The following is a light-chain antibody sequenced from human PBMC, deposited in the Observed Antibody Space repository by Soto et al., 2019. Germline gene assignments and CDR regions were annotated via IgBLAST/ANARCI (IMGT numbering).Light chain of an antibody. Sequence: DIQMTQSPSSLSASIGGRVTITCRASQGITDFLAWYQQKPGKVPKLLIYAASTLQSGVPSRFSGSGSGTDFTLTISSLQPEDVATYYCHKYNSAPFAFGPGTKVDIK. CDR2: AAS. CDR1: QGITDF. J-gene: IGKJ3*01. CDR3: HKYNSAPFA. V-gene: IGKV1-27*01.